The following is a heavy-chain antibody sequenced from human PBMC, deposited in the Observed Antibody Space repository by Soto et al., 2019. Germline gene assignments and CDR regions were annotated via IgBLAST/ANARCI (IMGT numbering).Heavy chain of an antibody. Sequence: QVQLVESGGGVVQPGRSLRLSCADSGFTFSSYAMHWVRQAPGKVLEWVAVISYDGSNKYYADSVKGRFTISRDNSKNTLYLQMNSLRAEDTAVYYCAREGGLRYFDWLSYYFDYWGQGTLVTVSS. J-gene: IGHJ4*02. D-gene: IGHD3-9*01. CDR2: ISYDGSNK. V-gene: IGHV3-30-3*01. CDR1: GFTFSSYA. CDR3: AREGGLRYFDWLSYYFDY.